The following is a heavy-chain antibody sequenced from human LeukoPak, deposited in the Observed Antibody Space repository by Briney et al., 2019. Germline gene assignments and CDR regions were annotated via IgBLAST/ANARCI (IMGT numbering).Heavy chain of an antibody. D-gene: IGHD2-15*01. CDR1: GYTFTSYD. V-gene: IGHV1-8*03. CDR3: AGGRPRGYCSGGSCYHNFDY. CDR2: MNPNSGNT. Sequence: ASVKVSCKASGYTFTSYDINWVRQATGQGLEWMGWMNPNSGNTGYAQKFQGRVTITADKSTSTAYMEVSSLRSEDTAVYYCAGGRPRGYCSGGSCYHNFDYWGQGTLVTVSS. J-gene: IGHJ4*02.